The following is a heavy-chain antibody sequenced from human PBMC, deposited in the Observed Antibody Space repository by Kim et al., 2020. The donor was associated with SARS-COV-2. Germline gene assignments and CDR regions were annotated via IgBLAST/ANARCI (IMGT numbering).Heavy chain of an antibody. Sequence: SVKVSCKASGGTFSSYAISWVRQAPGQGLEWMGRIIPILGIANYAQKFQGRVTITADKSTSTAYMELSSLRSEDTAVYYCAREDGRGAIFGVVISDRWFDPWGQGTLVTVSS. CDR1: GGTFSSYA. V-gene: IGHV1-69*04. D-gene: IGHD3-3*01. J-gene: IGHJ5*02. CDR2: IIPILGIA. CDR3: AREDGRGAIFGVVISDRWFDP.